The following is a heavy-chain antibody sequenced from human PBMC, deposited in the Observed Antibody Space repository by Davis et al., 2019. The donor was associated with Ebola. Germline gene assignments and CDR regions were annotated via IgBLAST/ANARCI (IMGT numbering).Heavy chain of an antibody. Sequence: SVTVSCNASGGTFISYAISSVRQAPGQRLEWMGGIIPIFGTANYAQKFQGRVTITADKSTSTAYMELSSLRSEDTAVYYCARDPYRVVAAKGFDPWGQGTLVTVSS. CDR3: ARDPYRVVAAKGFDP. V-gene: IGHV1-69*06. D-gene: IGHD2-15*01. CDR2: IIPIFGTA. CDR1: GGTFISYA. J-gene: IGHJ5*02.